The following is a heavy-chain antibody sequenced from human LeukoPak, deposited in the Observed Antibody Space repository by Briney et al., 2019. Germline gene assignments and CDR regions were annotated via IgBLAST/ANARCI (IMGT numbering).Heavy chain of an antibody. CDR1: GYTFTSYD. CDR3: ARGGASAAARRFDP. Sequence: GASVKVSCKASGYTFTSYDINWVRQATGQGLEWMGWMNPNSGNTGYAQKFQGRITLTTNTSVSTAYMELGNLRSEDTAVYYCARGGASAAARRFDPWGQGTLVTVSS. CDR2: MNPNSGNT. D-gene: IGHD6-13*01. V-gene: IGHV1-8*01. J-gene: IGHJ5*02.